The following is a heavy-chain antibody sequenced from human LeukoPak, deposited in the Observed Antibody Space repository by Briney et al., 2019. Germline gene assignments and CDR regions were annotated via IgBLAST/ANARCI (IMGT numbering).Heavy chain of an antibody. V-gene: IGHV1-8*02. CDR1: GYSFTSYD. CDR3: ARSNFGGNVHFDY. Sequence: GASVKVSCKASGYSFTSYDINWVRQATGQGLEWIGWMNPNSGDADYTQKFKGRVTFTRDTSTRTAYMEVNSLGSEDTAAYYCARSNFGGNVHFDYWGQGTLVTVSS. CDR2: MNPNSGDA. J-gene: IGHJ4*02. D-gene: IGHD4-23*01.